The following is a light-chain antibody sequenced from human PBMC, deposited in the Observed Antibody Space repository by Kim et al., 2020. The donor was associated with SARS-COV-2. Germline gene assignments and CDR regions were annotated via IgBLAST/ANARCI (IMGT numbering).Light chain of an antibody. Sequence: ESPGERATLSCRASQTVSSNLAWYQQKPGQVPRLLIYAASTRATGIPARFSGSGSGTEFTLTINSLQSEDFAVYYCHQYNYWPRTFGQGTKVDIK. CDR3: HQYNYWPRT. CDR2: AAS. J-gene: IGKJ1*01. V-gene: IGKV3-15*01. CDR1: QTVSSN.